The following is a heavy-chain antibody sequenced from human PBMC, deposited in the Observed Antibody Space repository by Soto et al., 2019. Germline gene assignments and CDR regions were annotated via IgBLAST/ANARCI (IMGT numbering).Heavy chain of an antibody. CDR3: AKDSNKYSSALRGRYFDY. D-gene: IGHD3-22*01. V-gene: IGHV3-23*01. Sequence: VGSLTLSCAASGFSFSSYVMSWVRQAPGTGLRWISGITGGGINTCYPVSEKGLLTISRDNSKNTLFLQMNGLGAEDTAGYYCAKDSNKYSSALRGRYFDYWGQGIGVTVSS. J-gene: IGHJ4*02. CDR1: GFSFSSYV. CDR2: ITGGGINT.